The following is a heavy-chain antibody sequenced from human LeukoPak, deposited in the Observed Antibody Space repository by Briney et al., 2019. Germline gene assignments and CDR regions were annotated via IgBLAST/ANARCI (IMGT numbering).Heavy chain of an antibody. J-gene: IGHJ4*02. CDR3: ARVSIRGPHVKFDY. CDR2: IYYNGSP. CDR1: GGSISSYY. Sequence: PSETLSLTCTVSGGSISSYYWSWIRQAPGKGLEWIGYIYYNGSPNYNPSLQSRVTISIDTSKNHFSLKVSSVTAADTAVYYCARVSIRGPHVKFDYWGPGTLVSVSS. V-gene: IGHV4-59*08. D-gene: IGHD5/OR15-5a*01.